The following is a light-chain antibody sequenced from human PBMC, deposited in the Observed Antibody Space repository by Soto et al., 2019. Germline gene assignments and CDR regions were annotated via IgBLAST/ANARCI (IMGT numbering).Light chain of an antibody. V-gene: IGKV1-5*01. CDR2: DAS. CDR3: QQYNSYSIT. Sequence: DIQMTQSPATLSASVGGRFTSTCRASEGISSWLAWYQQKPGKAPKLLIYDASSLESGVPSRFSGSESGTEFALTISSPQPDDFATYYCQQYNSYSITFGQGTRLEIK. CDR1: EGISSW. J-gene: IGKJ5*01.